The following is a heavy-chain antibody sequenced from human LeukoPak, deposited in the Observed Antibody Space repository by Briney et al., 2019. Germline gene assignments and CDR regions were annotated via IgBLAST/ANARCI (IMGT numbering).Heavy chain of an antibody. J-gene: IGHJ4*02. CDR1: GYSLINHW. D-gene: IGHD3-22*01. CDR3: ARQGSYDNSGYSFDY. CDR2: IYPGNADA. V-gene: IGHV5-51*01. Sequence: GESLKISSKASGYSLINHWIGWVRQLPGKGLDWMGIIYPGNADATYSPSFQGQVTISADKSTTTVYLQWSSLKASDTAMYYCARQGSYDNSGYSFDYWGQGTLVTVSS.